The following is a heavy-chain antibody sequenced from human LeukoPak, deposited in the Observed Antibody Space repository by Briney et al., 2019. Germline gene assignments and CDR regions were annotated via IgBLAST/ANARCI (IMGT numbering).Heavy chain of an antibody. CDR2: IYYSGST. V-gene: IGHV4-59*01. J-gene: IGHJ3*01. CDR3: ARSAGRRGLLGNSCGAFDY. Sequence: PSETLSLTCTVSGGSISSYYWSWIRQPPGKGLEWIGYIYYSGSTNYNPSLQSRVTISVDTSKTQSSLKLSSVTAADTAVYYDARSAGRRGLLGNSCGAFDYWGQGTMVTVSS. D-gene: IGHD7-27*01. CDR1: GGSISSYY.